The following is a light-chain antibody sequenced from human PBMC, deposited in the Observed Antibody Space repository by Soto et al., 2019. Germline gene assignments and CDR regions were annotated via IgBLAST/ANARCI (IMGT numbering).Light chain of an antibody. CDR3: LQYDNLPFT. J-gene: IGKJ3*01. CDR2: DAS. CDR1: QDIDNH. V-gene: IGKV1-33*01. Sequence: DIQMTQSPSSLSASVGDRVTITCQASQDIDNHLHWYQKKPGKAPKLLIFDASNVETGVPSRFSGRGSGTDFSFIITSLQAEDIGTYYCLQYDNLPFTFGPGTKVDIK.